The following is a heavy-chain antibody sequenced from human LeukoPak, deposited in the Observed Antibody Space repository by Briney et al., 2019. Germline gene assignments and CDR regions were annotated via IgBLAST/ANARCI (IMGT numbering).Heavy chain of an antibody. CDR3: AKDLTYYDFWSGSPGGDY. CDR2: IRYDGSNK. CDR1: GFTFSSYG. D-gene: IGHD3-3*01. Sequence: GGSLRLSCAASGFTFSSYGMHWVRQAPGKGLELVAFIRYDGSNKYYADSVKGRFTISRDNSKNTLYLQMNSLRAEDTAVYYCAKDLTYYDFWSGSPGGDYWGQGTLVTVSS. V-gene: IGHV3-30*02. J-gene: IGHJ4*02.